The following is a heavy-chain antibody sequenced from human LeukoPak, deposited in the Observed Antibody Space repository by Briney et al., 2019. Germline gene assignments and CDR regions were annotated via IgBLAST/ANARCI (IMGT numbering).Heavy chain of an antibody. Sequence: PGGSLGLSCAASGFTFSSYAMSWVRQAPGKGLEWVSAISVSGGSTYYADSVKGRFTISRDNSKNTLYLQMNSLTAEDTAVYYCAKKVTGSYNNPLDYWGQGTLVTVSS. CDR3: AKKVTGSYNNPLDY. D-gene: IGHD3-10*01. V-gene: IGHV3-23*01. CDR2: ISVSGGST. CDR1: GFTFSSYA. J-gene: IGHJ4*02.